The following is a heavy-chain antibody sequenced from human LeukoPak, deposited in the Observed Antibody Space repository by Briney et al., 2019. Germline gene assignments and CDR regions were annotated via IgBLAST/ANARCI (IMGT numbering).Heavy chain of an antibody. D-gene: IGHD5-18*01. CDR2: IISGGST. J-gene: IGHJ4*02. CDR1: GFTFTTYA. V-gene: IGHV3-23*01. CDR3: AKDHIEGIRVFVS. Sequence: PGGSLRLSCAASGFTFTTYAMTWVRQAPGKGLEWVSTIISGGSTYYADSVKGRFTISRNNSNDALYLQMNSLRAEDTAIYYCAKDHIEGIRVFVSWGQGTLVTVSS.